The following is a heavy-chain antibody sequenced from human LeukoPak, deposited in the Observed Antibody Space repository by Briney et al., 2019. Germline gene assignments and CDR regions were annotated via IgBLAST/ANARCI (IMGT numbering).Heavy chain of an antibody. CDR1: GYTFTSYG. CDR2: ISAYNGNT. Sequence: GASVKVSCKASGYTFTSYGISWVRQAPGQGLEWMGWISAYNGNTNYAQKLQGRVTMTTDTSTSTAYMELRSLRSDDTAVYYCARDPYYDFWSGYYTNWFDPWGQGTLVTVSS. V-gene: IGHV1-18*01. CDR3: ARDPYYDFWSGYYTNWFDP. J-gene: IGHJ5*02. D-gene: IGHD3-3*01.